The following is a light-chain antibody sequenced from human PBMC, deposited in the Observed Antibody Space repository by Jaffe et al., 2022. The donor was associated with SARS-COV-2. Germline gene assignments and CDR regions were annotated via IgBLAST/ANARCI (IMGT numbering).Light chain of an antibody. CDR3: NSRDSSGSHVL. CDR2: GKD. J-gene: IGLJ2*01. V-gene: IGLV3-19*01. CDR1: SLRKFY. Sequence: SSELTQDPAVSVALGQTVRITCQGDSLRKFYASWYQQKPGQAPVLVIYGKDNRPSGIPDRFSGSSSGDAASLTITGTHAEDEADYYCNSRDSSGSHVLFGGGTKLTVL.